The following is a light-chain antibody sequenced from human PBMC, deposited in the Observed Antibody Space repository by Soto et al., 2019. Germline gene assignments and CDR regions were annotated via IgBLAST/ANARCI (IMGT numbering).Light chain of an antibody. Sequence: DIQMTQSPSTLSASVGDRVTITGRASQSGSTWLAWYQQKPGKAPKVLIYSASTLERGVTSRFRGSGSGTEFSLNISRLQPDDFAVYHCRQYSSYPWTFGQGPKVEI. J-gene: IGKJ1*01. CDR1: QSGSTW. CDR3: RQYSSYPWT. CDR2: SAS. V-gene: IGKV1-5*03.